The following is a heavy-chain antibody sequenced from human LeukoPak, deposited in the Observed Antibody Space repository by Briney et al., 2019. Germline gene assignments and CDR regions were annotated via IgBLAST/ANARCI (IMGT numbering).Heavy chain of an antibody. J-gene: IGHJ5*02. V-gene: IGHV1-2*02. CDR2: INLNSGDT. Sequence: GASVKVSCKASGYTFIDYYIHWVRQAPGQGLEWMGWINLNSGDTHFAQKFQGRVTMARDTSISTAYMELTNLRSDDTAVYYCALVQGEFSSWGQGTLVTVSS. D-gene: IGHD1-26*01. CDR3: ALVQGEFSS. CDR1: GYTFIDYY.